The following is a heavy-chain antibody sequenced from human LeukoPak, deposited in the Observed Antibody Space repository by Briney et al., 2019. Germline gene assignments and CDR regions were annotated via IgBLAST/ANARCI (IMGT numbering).Heavy chain of an antibody. V-gene: IGHV1-18*01. CDR2: ISAYNGNT. CDR1: GYTFTSYG. CDR3: ARDRRAGYPFDP. J-gene: IGHJ5*02. D-gene: IGHD6-13*01. Sequence: ASVKVSCKASGYTFTSYGISWVRQAPGQGLEWMGWISAYNGNTNYAQKLQGRVTITTDTSTSTAYMELRSLRSDDTAVYYCARDRRAGYPFDPWGQGTLVTVSS.